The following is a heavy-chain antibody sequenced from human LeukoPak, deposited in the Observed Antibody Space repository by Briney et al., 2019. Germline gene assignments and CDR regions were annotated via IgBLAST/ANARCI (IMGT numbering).Heavy chain of an antibody. CDR1: GGSISSYY. CDR3: ARDRYYYDSSGYVFDY. V-gene: IGHV4-4*07. CDR2: IYTSGST. D-gene: IGHD3-22*01. Sequence: SETLSLTCTVSGGSISSYYWSWIRQPAGGGLEWIGRIYTSGSTNYNPSLKSRVTMSVDTSKNQFSLKLSSVTAADTAVYYCARDRYYYDSSGYVFDYWGQGTLVTVSS. J-gene: IGHJ4*02.